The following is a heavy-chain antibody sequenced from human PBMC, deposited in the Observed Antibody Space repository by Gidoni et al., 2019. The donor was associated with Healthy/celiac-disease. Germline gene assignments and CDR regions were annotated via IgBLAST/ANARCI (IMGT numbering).Heavy chain of an antibody. Sequence: QVQLQASGPGLVKPSQTLSLPCTVSGYSISSGYYWGWIRQPPGKGLEWIGSIYHSGSTYYNPSLKSRVTISVDTSKNQFSLKLSSVTAADTAVYYCARDSPLGDAATSPFDYWGQGTLVTVSS. CDR1: GYSISSGYY. V-gene: IGHV4-38-2*02. CDR3: ARDSPLGDAATSPFDY. CDR2: IYHSGST. J-gene: IGHJ4*02. D-gene: IGHD2-21*01.